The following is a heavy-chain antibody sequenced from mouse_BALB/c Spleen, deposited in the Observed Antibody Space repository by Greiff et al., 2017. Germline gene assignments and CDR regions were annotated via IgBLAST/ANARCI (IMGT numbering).Heavy chain of an antibody. CDR3: ARHGPHYYGSSYDYAMDY. CDR2: FYPGSGSI. CDR1: GYTFTEYI. J-gene: IGHJ4*01. D-gene: IGHD1-1*01. V-gene: IGHV1-62-2*01. Sequence: VQLQQSGAGLVKPGASVKLSCKASGYTFTEYIIHWVKQRSGQGLEWLGWFYPGSGSIKYNEKFKDKATLTADKSSSTVYMELSRLTSEDSAVYFCARHGPHYYGSSYDYAMDYWGQGTSVTVSS.